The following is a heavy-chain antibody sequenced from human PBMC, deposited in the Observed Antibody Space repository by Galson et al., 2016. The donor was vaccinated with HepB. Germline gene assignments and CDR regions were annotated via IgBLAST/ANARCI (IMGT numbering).Heavy chain of an antibody. CDR2: INPSGGST. Sequence: SVKVSCKASGYTFTSYYVHWVRQAPGQGLEWMGIINPSGGSTTYAQKFQGRVFMTRDTSTSTVYMELSSLRSDDTAVYYCATKGRITMIRGLMSDAFDIWGQGTLVTVSS. V-gene: IGHV1-46*01. D-gene: IGHD3-10*01. CDR1: GYTFTSYY. J-gene: IGHJ3*02. CDR3: ATKGRITMIRGLMSDAFDI.